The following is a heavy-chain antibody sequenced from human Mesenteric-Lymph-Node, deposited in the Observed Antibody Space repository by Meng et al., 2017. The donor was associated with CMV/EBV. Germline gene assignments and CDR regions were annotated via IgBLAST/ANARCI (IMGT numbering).Heavy chain of an antibody. V-gene: IGHV3-23*03. D-gene: IGHD5/OR15-5a*01. CDR2: IHSGGT. J-gene: IGHJ4*02. Sequence: SLGVSCADYGFTFRSDGMSWVRQAPGKGLEWVSVIHSGGTSYIDSVKGRFTISRDNSKNTLSLEMNSLRAEDTAIYYCVKGLGRLDSWGQGTLVTVSS. CDR3: VKGLGRLDS. CDR1: GFTFRSDG.